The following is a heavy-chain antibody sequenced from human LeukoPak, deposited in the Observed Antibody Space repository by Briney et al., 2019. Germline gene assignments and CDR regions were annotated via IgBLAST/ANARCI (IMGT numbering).Heavy chain of an antibody. V-gene: IGHV3-23*01. CDR3: ALTRGYSGYDPSYYYYGMDV. CDR1: GFTFSSYA. Sequence: GGSLRLSCAASGFTFSSYAISWVRQAPGKGREWVSAISGSGGSTYYADSLKGRFTISRDNSKNTLYLQMNSLRAEDTAVYYCALTRGYSGYDPSYYYYGMDVWGQGTTVTVSS. D-gene: IGHD5-12*01. CDR2: ISGSGGST. J-gene: IGHJ6*02.